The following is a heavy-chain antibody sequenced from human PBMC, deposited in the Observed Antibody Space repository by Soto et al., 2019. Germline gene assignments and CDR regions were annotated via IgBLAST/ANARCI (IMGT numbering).Heavy chain of an antibody. V-gene: IGHV5-51*01. CDR2: IYPGDSDT. J-gene: IGHJ6*02. Sequence: GGSLKISCKGSGYSFTSYWIGWVRQMPGKGLEWMGIIYPGDSDTRYSPSFQGQVTISADKSISTAYLQWSSLKASDTAVYYCTTGGITGTTWCYYYGMDVWGQGTTVTVSS. D-gene: IGHD1-7*01. CDR3: TTGGITGTTWCYYYGMDV. CDR1: GYSFTSYW.